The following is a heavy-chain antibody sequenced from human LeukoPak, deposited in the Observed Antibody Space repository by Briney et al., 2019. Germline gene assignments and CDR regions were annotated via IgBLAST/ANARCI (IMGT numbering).Heavy chain of an antibody. CDR1: GGTFSSYA. V-gene: IGHV1-69*05. J-gene: IGHJ4*02. CDR2: IIPIFGTA. CDR3: ARRGKAESFDY. Sequence: GASVKVSCKASGGTFSSYAISWVRQAPGQGLEWMGGIIPIFGTANYAQKFQGRVTITTDESTSTAYVELSSLRSEDTAVYYCARRGKAESFDYWGQGTLVTVSS.